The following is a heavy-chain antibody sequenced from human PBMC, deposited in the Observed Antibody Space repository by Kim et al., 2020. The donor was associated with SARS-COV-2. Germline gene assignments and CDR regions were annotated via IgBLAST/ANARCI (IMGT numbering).Heavy chain of an antibody. V-gene: IGHV3-23*01. D-gene: IGHD1-26*01. J-gene: IGHJ4*02. Sequence: YYPDVVKGRFTISRDNSKNTLYLQMNSLRAEDTALYYCAKGGRVGNYYFDYWGQGTLVPSPQ. CDR3: AKGGRVGNYYFDY.